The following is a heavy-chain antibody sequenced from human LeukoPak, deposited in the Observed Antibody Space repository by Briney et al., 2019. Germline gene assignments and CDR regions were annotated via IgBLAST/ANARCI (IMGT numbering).Heavy chain of an antibody. J-gene: IGHJ6*02. CDR1: GGTFSSYA. Sequence: ASVKVSCKASGGTFSSYAISWVRQAPGQGLEWMGGIIPIFGTANYAQKFQGRVTITADESTSTAYMELSSLRSEDTAVYYCARDHSGSSWYRYYYGMDVWGQGTTVTVSS. CDR2: IIPIFGTA. V-gene: IGHV1-69*13. D-gene: IGHD6-13*01. CDR3: ARDHSGSSWYRYYYGMDV.